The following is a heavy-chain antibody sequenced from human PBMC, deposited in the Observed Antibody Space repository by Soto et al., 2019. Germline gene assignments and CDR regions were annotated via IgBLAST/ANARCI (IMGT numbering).Heavy chain of an antibody. CDR2: IYYSGRT. V-gene: IGHV4-31*03. Sequence: QVQLQESGPGLVKPSQTLSLTCTVSGGSISSGGYYWSWIRQHPGKGLEWIGYIYYSGRTYYNPSLKSRSTISVDTYKNQFSLELRSVTAADTAVYYCAGWFGELFEYGMDVWGQGTTVTVSS. CDR1: GGSISSGGYY. D-gene: IGHD3-10*01. CDR3: AGWFGELFEYGMDV. J-gene: IGHJ6*02.